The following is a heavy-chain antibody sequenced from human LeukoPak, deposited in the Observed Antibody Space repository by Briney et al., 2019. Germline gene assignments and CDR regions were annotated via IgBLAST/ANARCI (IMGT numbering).Heavy chain of an antibody. Sequence: SVKVSCKASGGTFTSYAISWVRQAPGQGLEWMGGIIPIFGTANYAQKFQGRVTITADESTSTAYMELSSLRSEDTAVYYCARASGGYSGYIYFDYWGQGTLVTVSS. CDR2: IIPIFGTA. D-gene: IGHD5-12*01. J-gene: IGHJ4*02. V-gene: IGHV1-69*01. CDR3: ARASGGYSGYIYFDY. CDR1: GGTFTSYA.